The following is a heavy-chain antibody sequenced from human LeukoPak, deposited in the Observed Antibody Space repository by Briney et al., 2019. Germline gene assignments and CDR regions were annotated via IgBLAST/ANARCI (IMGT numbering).Heavy chain of an antibody. CDR2: INQDGSEI. CDR3: AREGTGSYMDV. V-gene: IGHV3-7*01. Sequence: GGSLRLSCAASGFTFSRFRMSWVRQPPGKGLEWVANINQDGSEIYYVDSVKGRFTVSTDNAKNTLYLQVNSLRVEDTAVYYCAREGTGSYMDVWGKGTTVTVSS. J-gene: IGHJ6*03. CDR1: GFTFSRFR. D-gene: IGHD1/OR15-1a*01.